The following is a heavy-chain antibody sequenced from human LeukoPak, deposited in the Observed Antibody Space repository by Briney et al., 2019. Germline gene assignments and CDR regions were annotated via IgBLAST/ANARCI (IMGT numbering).Heavy chain of an antibody. D-gene: IGHD6-19*01. CDR2: IYYSGST. Sequence: PSETLSLTCTVSGGSIISSAYYWSWIRQPPGKGLEWIGYIYYSGSTYYNPSLKSRVTLSLDTSKNQFSLKLSSVTAADTAVCYCVRTEVSSGSEDYWGQGTLVTVSS. J-gene: IGHJ4*02. CDR1: GGSIISSAYY. V-gene: IGHV4-30-4*08. CDR3: VRTEVSSGSEDY.